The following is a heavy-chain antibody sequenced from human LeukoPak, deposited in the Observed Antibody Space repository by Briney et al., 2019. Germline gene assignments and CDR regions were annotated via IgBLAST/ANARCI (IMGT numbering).Heavy chain of an antibody. J-gene: IGHJ4*02. CDR3: ARTGYDILTGTKKEVDY. V-gene: IGHV1-18*01. Sequence: ASVKVSCKASGYTFTSYGISWVRQAPGQGLEWMGWISAYNGNTNYAQKLQGRVTMTPDTSTSTAYMELRSLRSDDTAVYYCARTGYDILTGTKKEVDYWGQGTLVIVSS. D-gene: IGHD3-9*01. CDR2: ISAYNGNT. CDR1: GYTFTSYG.